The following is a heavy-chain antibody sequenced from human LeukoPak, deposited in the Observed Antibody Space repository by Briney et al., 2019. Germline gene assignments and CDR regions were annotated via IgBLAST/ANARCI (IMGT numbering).Heavy chain of an antibody. CDR2: ITSSGRYI. J-gene: IGHJ1*01. Sequence: GGSLRPSCAASGFTFSSYSMNWVRQAPGKGLEWVSSITSSGRYIYYADSVKGRFTISRDNSENSLYLQMNSLRAEDTAVYYCARTRGPLLPEHWGQGTLVTVSS. V-gene: IGHV3-21*01. CDR3: ARTRGPLLPEH. CDR1: GFTFSSYS. D-gene: IGHD3-22*01.